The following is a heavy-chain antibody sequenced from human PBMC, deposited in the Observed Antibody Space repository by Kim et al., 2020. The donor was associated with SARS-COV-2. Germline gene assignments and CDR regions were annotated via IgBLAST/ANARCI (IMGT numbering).Heavy chain of an antibody. Sequence: GGTKFYLGSVQGRLTIYRDNAENALYLQMDSLRAEDTAVYYCARAGSSDYWGQGTLVTVSS. D-gene: IGHD6-6*01. CDR2: GGTK. CDR3: ARAGSSDY. J-gene: IGHJ4*02. V-gene: IGHV3-7*01.